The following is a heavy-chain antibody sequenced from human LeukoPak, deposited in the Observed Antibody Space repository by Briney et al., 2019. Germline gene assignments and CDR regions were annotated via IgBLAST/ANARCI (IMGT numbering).Heavy chain of an antibody. CDR3: ARGVDTAMVTRGYYFDY. CDR1: GGSISSSSYY. Sequence: PSETLSLTCTVSGGSISSSSYYWGWIRQPPGKGLEWIGSIYYSGSTNYNPSLKSRVTISVDTSKNQFSLKLSSVTAADTAVYYCARGVDTAMVTRGYYFDYWGQGTLVTVSS. J-gene: IGHJ4*02. CDR2: IYYSGST. V-gene: IGHV4-39*07. D-gene: IGHD5-18*01.